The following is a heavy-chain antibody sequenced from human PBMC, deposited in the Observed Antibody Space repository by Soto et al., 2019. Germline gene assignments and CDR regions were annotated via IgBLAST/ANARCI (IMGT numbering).Heavy chain of an antibody. CDR3: ARVTGRPPSSWYYYDY. CDR1: GGSISSGGYY. D-gene: IGHD1-20*01. J-gene: IGHJ4*02. V-gene: IGHV4-31*03. Sequence: SETLSLTCTVSGGSISSGGYYLSWIRQHPGKGLEWIGYIYYSGSTYYNPSLKSRVTISVDTSKNQFSLKLSSVTAADTAVYYCARVTGRPPSSWYYYDYWGQGTLVTVSS. CDR2: IYYSGST.